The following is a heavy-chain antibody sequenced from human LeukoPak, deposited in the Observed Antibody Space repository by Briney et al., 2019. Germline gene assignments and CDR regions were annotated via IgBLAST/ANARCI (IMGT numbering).Heavy chain of an antibody. V-gene: IGHV3-7*01. Sequence: GGSLRLSCAASGFTFNRYWMSWVRQAPGKGLEWVANINQDGSEKYYVDSVKGRFTISRDNAKKSLYLQMDSLRAQDTAVYYCARDWVFWGQGTLVIVSS. CDR2: INQDGSEK. D-gene: IGHD2-8*01. J-gene: IGHJ1*01. CDR3: ARDWVF. CDR1: GFTFNRYW.